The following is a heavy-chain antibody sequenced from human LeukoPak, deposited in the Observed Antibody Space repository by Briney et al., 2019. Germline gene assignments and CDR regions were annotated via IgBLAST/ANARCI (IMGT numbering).Heavy chain of an antibody. Sequence: SGGSLRLSCAASGFTFSSYAMSWVRQAPGKGLEWVSAISGSGGSTYYADSVKGRFTISRDNSKNTLYLQMNSLRAEDTAVYYCARGPPVLRFLEWLLSYWGQGTLVTVSS. D-gene: IGHD3-3*01. CDR1: GFTFSSYA. V-gene: IGHV3-23*01. CDR2: ISGSGGST. J-gene: IGHJ4*02. CDR3: ARGPPVLRFLEWLLSY.